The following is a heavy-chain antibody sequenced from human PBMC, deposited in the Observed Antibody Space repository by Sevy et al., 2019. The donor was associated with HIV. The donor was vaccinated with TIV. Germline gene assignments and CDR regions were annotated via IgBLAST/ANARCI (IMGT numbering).Heavy chain of an antibody. Sequence: SETLSLTCTVSGGSISSSSFYWGWIRQPPGKGLEWIGNIYYSGSTYYNPSLKSRVTISVDTSKNQFSLKLSSVTAADTAMYYCARHDYGDYVGHFQHWGQGTLVTVSS. CDR2: IYYSGST. CDR3: ARHDYGDYVGHFQH. V-gene: IGHV4-39*01. D-gene: IGHD4-17*01. J-gene: IGHJ1*01. CDR1: GGSISSSSFY.